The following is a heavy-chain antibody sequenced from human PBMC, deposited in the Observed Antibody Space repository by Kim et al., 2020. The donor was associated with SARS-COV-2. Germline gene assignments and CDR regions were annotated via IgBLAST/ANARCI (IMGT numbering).Heavy chain of an antibody. CDR1: GFTFSNAW. CDR3: VWLGGYFDY. V-gene: IGHV3-15*01. J-gene: IGHJ4*02. CDR2: IKSKTDGGTT. Sequence: GGSLRLSCAASGFTFSNAWMSWVRQAPGKGLEWVGHIKSKTDGGTTDYAAPVKGRFTITRDDSKNSVYLQVSSLRTDDTAVYYCVWLGGYFDYWGQGTLVTVSS. D-gene: IGHD3-10*01.